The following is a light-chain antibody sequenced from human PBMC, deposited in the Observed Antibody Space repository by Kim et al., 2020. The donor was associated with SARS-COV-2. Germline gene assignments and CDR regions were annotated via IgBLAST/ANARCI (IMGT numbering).Light chain of an antibody. Sequence: SPGERATLSCRASKSVSINLAWYQQKPGQAPRLLMYGASTRATGIPARFSGSGSGTEFTLTISSLQSEDFAVYYCQQYNNWPPLTFGGGTKVDIK. CDR2: GAS. CDR1: KSVSIN. J-gene: IGKJ4*01. CDR3: QQYNNWPPLT. V-gene: IGKV3-15*01.